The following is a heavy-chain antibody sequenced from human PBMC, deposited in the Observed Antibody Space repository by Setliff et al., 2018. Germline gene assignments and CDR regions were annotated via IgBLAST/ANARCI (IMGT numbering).Heavy chain of an antibody. CDR2: IYSSGIT. J-gene: IGHJ3*01. CDR1: GGSITNFY. CDR3: ARQPPLNWAIPFDL. Sequence: PSETLSLTCTVSGGSITNFYWNWIRQSPGKGLEWIGYIYSSGITNYNPSLKSRPTMSVDTSKNQFSLHLSSMTAADTAVYYYARQPPLNWAIPFDLWGQGKRVTVSS. V-gene: IGHV4-59*08. D-gene: IGHD7-27*01.